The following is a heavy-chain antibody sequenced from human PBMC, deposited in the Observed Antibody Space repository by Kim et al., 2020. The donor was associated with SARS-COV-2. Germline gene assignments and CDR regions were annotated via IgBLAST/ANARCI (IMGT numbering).Heavy chain of an antibody. CDR1: GYTFTGYY. CDR3: ARSAPVADDYGLDV. V-gene: IGHV1-2*06. Sequence: ASVKVSCKASGYTFTGYYMHWVRQAPGQGLEWMGRINPNNGGTNYAQKFLGRVTMTRDTSISTAYMEVSRLRSDDTAVFYCARSAPVADDYGLDVWGQGTTVTVS. CDR2: INPNNGGT. D-gene: IGHD6-19*01. J-gene: IGHJ6*02.